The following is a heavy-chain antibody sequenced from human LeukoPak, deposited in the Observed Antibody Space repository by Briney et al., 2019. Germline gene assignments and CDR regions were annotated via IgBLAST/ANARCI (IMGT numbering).Heavy chain of an antibody. CDR3: AKKLSGSYKGFDY. J-gene: IGHJ4*02. D-gene: IGHD1-26*01. CDR2: ISDSGGTV. CDR1: GFTFSSYA. Sequence: GGSLRLSCAASGFTFSSYAMSWVRQAPGKVLEWVSGISDSGGTVYYADSVKGRFTISRDNSKNSLYLQMNSLRAEDTAVYYCAKKLSGSYKGFDYWGQGTLVTVSS. V-gene: IGHV3-23*01.